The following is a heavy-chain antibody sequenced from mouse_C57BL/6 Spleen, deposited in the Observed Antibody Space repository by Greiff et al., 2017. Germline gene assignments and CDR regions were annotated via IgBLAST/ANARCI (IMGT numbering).Heavy chain of an antibody. D-gene: IGHD3-2*02. CDR2: IYPGDGDT. CDR1: GYAFSSSW. J-gene: IGHJ3*01. V-gene: IGHV1-82*01. CDR3: ARRLSSGSAWCAY. Sequence: QVQLQQSGPELVKPGASVKISCKASGYAFSSSWMNWVKQRPGKGLEWIGRIYPGDGDTNYNGKFKGKATLTADKSSSTAYMQLSSLTSEDSAVYFCARRLSSGSAWCAYWGQGTLVTVYA.